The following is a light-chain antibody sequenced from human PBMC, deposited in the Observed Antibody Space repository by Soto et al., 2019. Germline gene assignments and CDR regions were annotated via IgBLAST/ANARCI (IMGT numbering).Light chain of an antibody. V-gene: IGKV1-39*01. Sequence: DIQMTQSPSSLSASVGDRVTITCRASQDISDYLTWYHQRPGNAPKVLVYGASSLQSGVPSRFSGSGAGTDFSLTIASLQPEDLGNYYCQQSYSNVITFGQGTRLEIK. CDR2: GAS. CDR3: QQSYSNVIT. CDR1: QDISDY. J-gene: IGKJ5*01.